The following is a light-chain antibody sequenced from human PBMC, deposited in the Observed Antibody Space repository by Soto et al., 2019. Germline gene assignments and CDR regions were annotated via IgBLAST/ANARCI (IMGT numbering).Light chain of an antibody. CDR2: GNS. J-gene: IGLJ3*02. CDR1: SSNIGAGYD. CDR3: QSYDSSLSGWV. Sequence: QSVLTQRPSVSGAPGQRVTISCTGSSSNIGAGYDVHWYQQLPGTAPKLLIYGNSNRTSGVPDRFSGSKSGTSASLAITGLQAEDEADYYWQSYDSSLSGWVFGGGTKLTVL. V-gene: IGLV1-40*01.